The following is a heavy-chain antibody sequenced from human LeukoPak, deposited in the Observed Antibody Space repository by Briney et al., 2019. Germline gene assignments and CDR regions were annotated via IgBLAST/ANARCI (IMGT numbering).Heavy chain of an antibody. CDR1: GFTFSSSA. CDR2: ISATGRST. D-gene: IGHD1-1*01. J-gene: IGHJ4*02. CDR3: AKDYRLTGERRLYYFDY. V-gene: IGHV3-23*01. Sequence: GGSLRLSCAASGFTFSSSAMSWVRQAPGKGLEWVSAISATGRSTYFPDSVKGRFIISRDNSKNTLSLQMNSLRAEDTAIYYCAKDYRLTGERRLYYFDYWGQGTLVTVSS.